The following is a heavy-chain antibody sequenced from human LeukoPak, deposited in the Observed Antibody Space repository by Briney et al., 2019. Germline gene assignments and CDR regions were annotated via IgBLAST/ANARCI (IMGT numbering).Heavy chain of an antibody. J-gene: IGHJ5*02. Sequence: ASVKVSCKASGGTFSSYAISWVRQAPGQGLEWMGGIIPIFSTANYAQKFQGRVTITTDESTSTAYMELSSLRSEDTAVYYCARGSSGWYVWFDPWGQGTLVTVSS. CDR3: ARGSSGWYVWFDP. CDR2: IIPIFSTA. V-gene: IGHV1-69*05. CDR1: GGTFSSYA. D-gene: IGHD6-19*01.